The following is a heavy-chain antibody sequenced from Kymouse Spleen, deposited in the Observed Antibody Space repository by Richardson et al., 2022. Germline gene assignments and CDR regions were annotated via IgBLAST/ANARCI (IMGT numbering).Heavy chain of an antibody. D-gene: IGHD4-17*01,IGHD4-23*01. CDR1: GFTFSSYG. Sequence: QVQLVESGGGVVQPGRSLRLSCAASGFTFSSYGMHWVRQAPGKGLEWVAVISYDGSNKYYADSVKGRFTISRDNSKNTLYLQMNSLRAEDTAVYYCAKAHDYGDYYGMDVWGQGTTVTVSS. J-gene: IGHJ6*02. CDR3: AKAHDYGDYYGMDV. V-gene: IGHV3-30*18. CDR2: ISYDGSNK.